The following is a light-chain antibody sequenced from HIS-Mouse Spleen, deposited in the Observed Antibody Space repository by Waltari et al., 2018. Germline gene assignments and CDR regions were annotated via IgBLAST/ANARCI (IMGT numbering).Light chain of an antibody. J-gene: IGLJ3*02. V-gene: IGLV2-14*03. CDR3: SSYTSSSTWV. Sequence: QSALTQPASVSGSPGQSITISCTGTSSDVGGYNYVSWYQQHPGKAPKPMIYDVSNRPSGVSNRFSGSKSGNTASLTISGLQAEDEADYYFSSYTSSSTWVFGGGTKLTVL. CDR2: DVS. CDR1: SSDVGGYNY.